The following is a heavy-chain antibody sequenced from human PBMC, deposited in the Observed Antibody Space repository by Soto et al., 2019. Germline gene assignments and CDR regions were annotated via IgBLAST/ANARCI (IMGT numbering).Heavy chain of an antibody. V-gene: IGHV3-30-3*01. J-gene: IGHJ3*02. CDR2: ISYDGSNK. Sequence: PGWSLRLSCAASGFTFSSYAMHWVRQAPGKGLEWVAVISYDGSNKYYADSVKGRFTISRDNSKNTLYLQMNSLRAEDTAVYYWARDQGFVHAFDIWGQGSMVSVSS. CDR1: GFTFSSYA. D-gene: IGHD2-21*01. CDR3: ARDQGFVHAFDI.